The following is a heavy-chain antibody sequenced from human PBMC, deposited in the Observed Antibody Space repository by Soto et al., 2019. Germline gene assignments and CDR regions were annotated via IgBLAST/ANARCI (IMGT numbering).Heavy chain of an antibody. CDR3: ARVGCSSTSCSWNNWFDP. CDR1: GYTFTSYG. D-gene: IGHD2-2*01. V-gene: IGHV1-18*01. Sequence: ASVKVSCKASGYTFTSYGISWVRQAPGQGLEWMGWISAYNGNTNYAQKLQGRVTMTTDTSTSTAYMELRSLRSDDTAVYYCARVGCSSTSCSWNNWFDPWGQGTLVPVSS. J-gene: IGHJ5*02. CDR2: ISAYNGNT.